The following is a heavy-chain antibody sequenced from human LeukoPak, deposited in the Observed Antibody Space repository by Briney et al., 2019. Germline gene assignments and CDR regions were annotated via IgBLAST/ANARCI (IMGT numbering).Heavy chain of an antibody. V-gene: IGHV3-7*01. J-gene: IGHJ4*02. Sequence: GGSLRLSCAASGFTFSSYWMSWVRQAPGKGLEWVANIKQDGSEKYYVDSVKGRFTISRDNTKNSLYLQMNSLRAEDTAVYYCARDAYYDILTGYYRYYFGYWGQGTLVTVSS. CDR3: ARDAYYDILTGYYRYYFGY. CDR1: GFTFSSYW. D-gene: IGHD3-9*01. CDR2: IKQDGSEK.